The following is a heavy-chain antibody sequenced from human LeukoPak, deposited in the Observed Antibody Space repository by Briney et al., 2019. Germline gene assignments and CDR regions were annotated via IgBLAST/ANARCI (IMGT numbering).Heavy chain of an antibody. J-gene: IGHJ4*02. V-gene: IGHV4-30-4*01. CDR2: IYYSGST. D-gene: IGHD2-15*01. CDR3: ARGSPVVAAPPFDY. CDR1: GGSISSGDYY. Sequence: SQTLSLTCTVSGGSISSGDYYWSWIRQPPGKGLEWIGYIYYSGSTYYNPSLKSRVTISVDTSKNQFSLKLSSVTAADTAVYYCARGSPVVAAPPFDYWGQGTLVTVSS.